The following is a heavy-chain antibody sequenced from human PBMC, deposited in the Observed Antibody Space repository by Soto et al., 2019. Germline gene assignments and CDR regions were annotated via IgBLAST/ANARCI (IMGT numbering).Heavy chain of an antibody. CDR2: INPSGGST. J-gene: IGHJ6*02. CDR3: ARNQYYDFWSGYGEVDV. D-gene: IGHD3-3*01. Sequence: GALVKVSCKASGYTFTSYYMHWVRQAPGQGLEWMGIINPSGGSTSYAQKFQGRVTMTRDTSTSTVYMELSSLRSEDTAVYYCARNQYYDFWSGYGEVDVWGQGTTVTVSS. CDR1: GYTFTSYY. V-gene: IGHV1-46*01.